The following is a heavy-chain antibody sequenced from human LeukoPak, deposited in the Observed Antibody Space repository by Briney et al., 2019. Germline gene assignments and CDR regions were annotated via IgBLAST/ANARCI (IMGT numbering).Heavy chain of an antibody. CDR2: FDPEDGET. CDR3: ARVFYYYGSGSYYPLFDY. J-gene: IGHJ4*02. CDR1: GYTLTELS. Sequence: ASVKVSCKVSGYTLTELSMHWVRQAPGKGLEWMGGFDPEDGETIYAQEFQGRVTMTEDTSTDTAYMELSSLRSEDTAVYYCARVFYYYGSGSYYPLFDYWGQGTLVTVSS. D-gene: IGHD3-10*01. V-gene: IGHV1-24*01.